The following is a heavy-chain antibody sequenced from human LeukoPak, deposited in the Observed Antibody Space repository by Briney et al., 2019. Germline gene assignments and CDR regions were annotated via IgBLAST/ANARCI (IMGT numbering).Heavy chain of an antibody. CDR3: ASSGPNCSGGSCYSYYYYMDV. CDR1: GFTYSSYS. D-gene: IGHD2-15*01. Sequence: PGGSLRLSCAASGFTYSSYSMNWFRQAPGKGLEWVSSISSSSSYIYYADSVKGRFTISRDNAKNSLYLQMNSLRAEDTAVYYCASSGPNCSGGSCYSYYYYMDVWGKGTTVTVSS. CDR2: ISSSSSYI. J-gene: IGHJ6*03. V-gene: IGHV3-21*01.